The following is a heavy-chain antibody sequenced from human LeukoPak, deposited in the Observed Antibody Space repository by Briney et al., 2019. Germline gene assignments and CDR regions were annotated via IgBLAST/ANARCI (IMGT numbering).Heavy chain of an antibody. CDR2: IKPDGSEK. J-gene: IGHJ4*02. D-gene: IGHD3-3*01. V-gene: IGHV3-7*01. CDR1: GFSFSNFW. Sequence: GGSLRLSCAASGFSFSNFWMSWFRQAPGKGLEWVANIKPDGSEKYYVASLRGRFTISRDNAKKSLFLQMDSLAAEDTAVYYCARDQNLFSTMDESGYYPDYWGQGTRVTVSS. CDR3: ARDQNLFSTMDESGYYPDY.